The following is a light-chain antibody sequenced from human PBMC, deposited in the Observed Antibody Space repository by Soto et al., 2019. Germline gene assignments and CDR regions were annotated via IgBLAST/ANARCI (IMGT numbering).Light chain of an antibody. V-gene: IGKV1-9*01. J-gene: IGKJ5*01. CDR2: AAS. CDR1: QSLNSL. CDR3: QQLNSYPIT. Sequence: DIQLTQSPSFLSPSIGESVTITCRASQSLNSLLAWYQQKPGKAPKLLIYAASTLQSGVPSRFSGSGSGTEFTLTISRLQPEDFATYYCQQLNSYPITFGQGTRLEI.